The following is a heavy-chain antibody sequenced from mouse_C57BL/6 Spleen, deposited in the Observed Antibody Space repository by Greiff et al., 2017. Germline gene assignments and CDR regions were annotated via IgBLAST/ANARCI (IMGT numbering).Heavy chain of an antibody. CDR1: GFPFSDYY. D-gene: IGHD3-2*01. V-gene: IGHV5-16*01. CDR3: ATSNPRQGFAY. CDR2: INYDGSST. J-gene: IGHJ3*01. Sequence: EVKVVESEGGLVQPGSPMKLSCTASGFPFSDYYMAWVRQVPEQGLVWVANINYDGSSTYYLDSLKSRFIISRDNAKNILYLHMSSLKSEDTATYYCATSNPRQGFAYWVQGTLVTVSA.